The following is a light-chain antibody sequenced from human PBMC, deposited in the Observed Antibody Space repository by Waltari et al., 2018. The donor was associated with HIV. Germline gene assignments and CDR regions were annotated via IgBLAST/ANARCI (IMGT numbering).Light chain of an antibody. CDR3: SSYTSSSTYV. Sequence: QSALTQPASVSGSPGQSITISCTGTSSDVGSYNDVSWYQQHPGKAPKLMIYEVSNRPSGVSNRFSGSKSANTASLTISGLQAEDEADYYCSSYTSSSTYVFGNGTKVTVL. V-gene: IGLV2-14*01. CDR2: EVS. J-gene: IGLJ1*01. CDR1: SSDVGSYND.